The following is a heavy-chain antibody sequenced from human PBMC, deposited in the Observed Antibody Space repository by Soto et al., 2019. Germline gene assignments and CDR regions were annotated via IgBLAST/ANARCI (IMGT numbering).Heavy chain of an antibody. CDR1: GGSISSSSYY. D-gene: IGHD2-8*01. Sequence: PSETLSLTCTVSGGSISSSSYYWGWIRQPPGKGLEWIGSIYYSGSTYYNPSLKSRVTISVDTSKNQFSLKLSSVTAADTALYFCASPWHAYLLAFRGRGTLVPVSS. CDR2: IYYSGST. CDR3: ASPWHAYLLAF. V-gene: IGHV4-39*01. J-gene: IGHJ4*02.